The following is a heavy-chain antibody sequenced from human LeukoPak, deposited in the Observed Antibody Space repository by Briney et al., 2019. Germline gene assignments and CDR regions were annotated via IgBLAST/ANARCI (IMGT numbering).Heavy chain of an antibody. CDR1: GFTFSSYA. J-gene: IGHJ3*02. V-gene: IGHV3-30*14. CDR3: ARDLTTWGAFDI. CDR2: ISCDGSNK. D-gene: IGHD1-1*01. Sequence: PGGSLRLSCAASGFTFSSYAMHWVRQAPGKGLEWVAVISCDGSNKYYADSVKGRVTISRDNSKNTLYLQMNSLRAEDTAVYYCARDLTTWGAFDIWGQGTMVTVSS.